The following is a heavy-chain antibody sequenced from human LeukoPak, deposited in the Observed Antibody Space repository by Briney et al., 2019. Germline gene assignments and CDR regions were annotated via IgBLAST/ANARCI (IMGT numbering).Heavy chain of an antibody. CDR2: IKQDGSEK. CDR3: ASRASSSWYYYYYYMDV. D-gene: IGHD6-13*01. Sequence: VQPGGSLRLSCAASGFTLSSYWMSWVRQAPGKGLEWVANIKQDGSEKYYVDSVKGRFTISRDNAKNSLYLQMNSLRAEDTAVYYCASRASSSWYYYYYYMDVWGKGTTVTISS. J-gene: IGHJ6*03. CDR1: GFTLSSYW. V-gene: IGHV3-7*01.